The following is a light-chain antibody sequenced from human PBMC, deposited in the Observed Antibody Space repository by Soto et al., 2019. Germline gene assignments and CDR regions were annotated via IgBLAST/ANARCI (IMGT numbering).Light chain of an antibody. CDR3: SSYTSSSTVV. Sequence: QSALTQPASVSGSPGQSITISCTGTSSDVGGYNYVSWYQQHPGIAPKLMIYEVSNRPSGVSNRFSGSKSGNTASLTISGLQAEDEADYSCSSYTSSSTVVFGGGTQLTVL. CDR1: SSDVGGYNY. J-gene: IGLJ2*01. V-gene: IGLV2-14*01. CDR2: EVS.